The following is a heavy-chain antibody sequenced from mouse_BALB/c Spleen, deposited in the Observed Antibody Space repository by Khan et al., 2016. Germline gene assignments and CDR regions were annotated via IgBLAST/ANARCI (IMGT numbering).Heavy chain of an antibody. CDR3: ARSYGSRAYAMDY. D-gene: IGHD1-1*01. J-gene: IGHJ4*01. CDR1: GFTFTDYY. V-gene: IGHV7-3*02. CDR2: IRNKANGYTT. Sequence: EVELVESGGGLVQPGGSLRLSCATSGFTFTDYYMSWVRQPPGKALEWLGFIRNKANGYTTEYSASVKGRFTISRDNSQSILYLQMNTLRAEDSATYYRARSYGSRAYAMDYWGQGTSVTVSS.